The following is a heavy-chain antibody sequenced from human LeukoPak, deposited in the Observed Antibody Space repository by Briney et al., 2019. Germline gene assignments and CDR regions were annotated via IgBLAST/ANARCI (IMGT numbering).Heavy chain of an antibody. CDR2: INPNSGGT. D-gene: IGHD6-13*01. V-gene: IGHV1-2*02. CDR3: ARDRAAAGTGYFDY. CDR1: GYTFTGYY. J-gene: IGHJ4*02. Sequence: ASVKVSCKASGYTFTGYYMHWVRQAPGQGLEWMGWINPNSGGTNYAQKFQGRVTMTRETSISTAYMELSRLRSDDTAVYYCARDRAAAGTGYFDYWGQGTLVTVSS.